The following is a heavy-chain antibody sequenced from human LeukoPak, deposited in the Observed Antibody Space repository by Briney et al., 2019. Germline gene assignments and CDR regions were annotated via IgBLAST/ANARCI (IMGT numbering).Heavy chain of an antibody. CDR1: GDPISSYSDCTNYK. J-gene: IGHJ4*02. V-gene: IGHV4-61*01. CDR2: VYYSGST. Sequence: SETLSLTCTVSGDPISSYSDCTNYKWTWIRQPPGKGLEWIGYVYYSGSTNYNPSLKSRVTISVDTSKNQFSLKLTSVTAADTAVYYCAREYSGFDYWGQGTLVTVSS. CDR3: AREYSGFDY. D-gene: IGHD5-12*01.